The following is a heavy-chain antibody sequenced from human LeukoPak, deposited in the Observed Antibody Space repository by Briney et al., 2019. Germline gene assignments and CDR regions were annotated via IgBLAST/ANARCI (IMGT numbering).Heavy chain of an antibody. CDR2: MNPNSGNT. Sequence: ASVKVSCKASGYTFTSYDINWVRQATGQGLEWMGWMNPNSGNTGYAQEFQGRVTMTRNTSISTAYMELSSLRSEDTAVYYCARSTSSGWHYFDYWGQGTLVTVSS. V-gene: IGHV1-8*01. CDR3: ARSTSSGWHYFDY. CDR1: GYTFTSYD. J-gene: IGHJ4*02. D-gene: IGHD6-19*01.